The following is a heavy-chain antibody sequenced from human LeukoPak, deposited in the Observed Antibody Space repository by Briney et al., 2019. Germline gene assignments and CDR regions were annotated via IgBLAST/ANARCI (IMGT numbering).Heavy chain of an antibody. CDR3: ARDSGYSYGYVS. CDR1: GGSFSGYY. D-gene: IGHD5-18*01. Sequence: PSETLSLTCAVYGGSFSGYYWSWIRQPPGKGLEWIGEINHSGSTNYNPSLKSRVTISVDTSKNQFSLKLSSVTAADTAVYYCARDSGYSYGYVSWGQGTLVTVSS. V-gene: IGHV4-34*01. J-gene: IGHJ5*02. CDR2: INHSGST.